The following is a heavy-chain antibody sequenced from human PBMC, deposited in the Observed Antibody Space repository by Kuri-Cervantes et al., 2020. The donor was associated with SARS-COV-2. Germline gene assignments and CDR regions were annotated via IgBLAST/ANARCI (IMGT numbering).Heavy chain of an antibody. CDR2: IRYDGSNK. D-gene: IGHD3-22*01. J-gene: IGHJ4*02. CDR1: GFTFSSYG. Sequence: GGSLRLSCAASGFTFSSYGMHWVRQAPGKGLEWVAFIRYDGSNKYYADSVKGRFTISRDNSKNTLYLQMNSLRAEDTAVYYCARATHYDSSGYYYSFDYWGQGTLVTVSS. V-gene: IGHV3-30*02. CDR3: ARATHYDSSGYYYSFDY.